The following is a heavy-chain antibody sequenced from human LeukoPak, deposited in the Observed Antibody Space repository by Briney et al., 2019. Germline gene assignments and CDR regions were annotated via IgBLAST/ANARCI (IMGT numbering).Heavy chain of an antibody. D-gene: IGHD3-10*01. CDR3: ARQPYYGSGSIDY. CDR1: GFTFDDYA. J-gene: IGHJ4*02. CDR2: IYYSGNT. Sequence: GSLRLSCAASGFTFDDYAMHWVRQPPGKGLEWIGYIYYSGNTNYNTSLKSRVTISVDTSKNQFSLKLSSVTAADTAVYYCARQPYYGSGSIDYWGQGTLVTVSS. V-gene: IGHV4-59*08.